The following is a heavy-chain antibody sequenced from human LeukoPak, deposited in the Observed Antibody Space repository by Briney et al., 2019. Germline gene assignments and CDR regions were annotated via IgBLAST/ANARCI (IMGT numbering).Heavy chain of an antibody. CDR3: ARDSSSSGFVWFDP. J-gene: IGHJ5*02. CDR1: GYSFTSYA. D-gene: IGHD6-6*01. Sequence: GASVKVSCKASGYSFTSYAMNWVRQAPGQGLEWMGWINPNSGDTNYAQKFQGRVTMTRDTSISTAYMELSRLTSDDTAVYYCARDSSSSGFVWFDPWGQGTLVTVSS. CDR2: INPNSGDT. V-gene: IGHV1-2*02.